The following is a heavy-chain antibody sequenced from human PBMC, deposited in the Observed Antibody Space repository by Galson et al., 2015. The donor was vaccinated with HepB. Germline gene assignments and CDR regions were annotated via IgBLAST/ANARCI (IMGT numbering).Heavy chain of an antibody. Sequence: ETLSLTCSVSGGSISSYYWSWIRQPPGKGLEWIGYIYYSGSTTYNPSLKSQVTMSVDTPKNKFSQKLNSVTAADPPVFYCGKGGGGRAANYWGQGTLVTVSS. CDR3: GKGGGGRAANY. CDR2: IYYSGST. J-gene: IGHJ4*02. CDR1: GGSISSYY. V-gene: IGHV4-59*01. D-gene: IGHD6-13*01.